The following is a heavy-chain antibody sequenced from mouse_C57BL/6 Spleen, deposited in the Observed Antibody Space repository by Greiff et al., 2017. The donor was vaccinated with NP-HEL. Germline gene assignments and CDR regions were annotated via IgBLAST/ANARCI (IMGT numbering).Heavy chain of an antibody. D-gene: IGHD1-1*01. CDR3: TRGGYYGSSPYWYFDV. Sequence: EVQLQQSGEGLVKPGGSLKLSCAASGFTFSSYAMSWVRQTPEKRLEWVAYISSGGDYIYYADTVKGRFTISRDNARNTLYLQMSSLKSEDTAMYYGTRGGYYGSSPYWYFDVWGTGTTVTVSS. CDR1: GFTFSSYA. CDR2: ISSGGDYI. V-gene: IGHV5-9-1*02. J-gene: IGHJ1*03.